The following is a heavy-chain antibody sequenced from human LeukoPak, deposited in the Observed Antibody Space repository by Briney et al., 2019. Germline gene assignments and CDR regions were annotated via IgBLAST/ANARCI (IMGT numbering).Heavy chain of an antibody. Sequence: PSETLSLTCAVSGYSISSGYYWGWIRQPPGKGLEWTGSIYHSGSTYYNPSLKSRVTISVDTSKNQFSLKLSSVTAADTAVYYCARGSDPSPYYYYMDVWGKGTAVTVSS. D-gene: IGHD2-2*01. CDR3: ARGSDPSPYYYYMDV. J-gene: IGHJ6*03. CDR1: GYSISSGYY. CDR2: IYHSGST. V-gene: IGHV4-38-2*01.